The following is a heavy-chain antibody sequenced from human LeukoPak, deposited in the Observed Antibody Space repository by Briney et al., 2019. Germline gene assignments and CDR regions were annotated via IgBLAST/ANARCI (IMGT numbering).Heavy chain of an antibody. CDR1: GYTFTSYD. CDR3: ARSYSSGWYTPYYYYYMDV. Sequence: ASVKVSCKASGYTFTSYDINWVRQATGQGLEWMGWMNPNSGNTGYAQKFQGRVTTTRNTSISTAYMELSSLRSEDTAVYYCARSYSSGWYTPYYYYYMDVWGKGTTVTVSS. CDR2: MNPNSGNT. D-gene: IGHD6-19*01. J-gene: IGHJ6*03. V-gene: IGHV1-8*01.